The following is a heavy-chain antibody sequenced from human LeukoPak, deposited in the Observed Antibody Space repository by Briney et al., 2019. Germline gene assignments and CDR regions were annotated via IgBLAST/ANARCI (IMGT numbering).Heavy chain of an antibody. CDR2: ISGSGGST. Sequence: GGSLRLSCAASGFTFSSYAMSWVRQAPGKGLEWVSAISGSGGSTYYADSVKGRFTISRDNSKNTLYLRMNSLRAEDTAVYYCAKDLNSSGWYGWFDPWGQGTLVTVSS. D-gene: IGHD6-19*01. J-gene: IGHJ5*02. V-gene: IGHV3-23*01. CDR3: AKDLNSSGWYGWFDP. CDR1: GFTFSSYA.